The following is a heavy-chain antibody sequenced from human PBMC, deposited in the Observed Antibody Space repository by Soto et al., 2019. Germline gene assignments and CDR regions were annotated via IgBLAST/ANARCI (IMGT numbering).Heavy chain of an antibody. V-gene: IGHV3-33*01. CDR3: ARDLAGTWFDP. J-gene: IGHJ5*02. D-gene: IGHD6-13*01. CDR1: GFTFSSYG. CDR2: IWYDGSNK. Sequence: GGSLRLSCAASGFTFSSYGMHWVRQAPGKGLEWVAVIWYDGSNKYYADSVKGRFTISRDNSKNTLYLQMNSLRAEDTAVYYCARDLAGTWFDPWGQGTLVTVSS.